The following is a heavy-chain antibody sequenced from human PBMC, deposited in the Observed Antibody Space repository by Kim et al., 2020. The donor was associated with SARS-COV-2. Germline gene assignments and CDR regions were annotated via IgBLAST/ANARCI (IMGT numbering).Heavy chain of an antibody. J-gene: IGHJ6*02. V-gene: IGHV1-24*01. Sequence: ASVKVSCKVSGYTLTELSMHWVRQAPGKGLEWMGGFDPEDGETIYAQKFQGRVTMTEDTSTDTAYMELSSLRSEDTAVYYCATDSLVGVMTTVTTSYYYYGMDVWGQGTTVTVSS. CDR3: ATDSLVGVMTTVTTSYYYYGMDV. CDR2: FDPEDGET. CDR1: GYTLTELS. D-gene: IGHD4-17*01.